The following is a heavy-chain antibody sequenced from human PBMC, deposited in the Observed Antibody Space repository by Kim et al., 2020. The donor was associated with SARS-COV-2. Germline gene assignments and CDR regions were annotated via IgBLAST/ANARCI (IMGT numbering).Heavy chain of an antibody. Sequence: SETLSPTCTVSGGSISSGGYYWSWIRQHPGKGLEWIGYIYYSGRTYYNPSLKSRVTISVDTSKNQFSLKLSSVTAADTAVYYCARAPDGFLEWLDYYGMDVWGQGTTVTVSS. CDR2: IYYSGRT. CDR3: ARAPDGFLEWLDYYGMDV. CDR1: GGSISSGGYY. J-gene: IGHJ6*02. D-gene: IGHD3-3*01. V-gene: IGHV4-31*03.